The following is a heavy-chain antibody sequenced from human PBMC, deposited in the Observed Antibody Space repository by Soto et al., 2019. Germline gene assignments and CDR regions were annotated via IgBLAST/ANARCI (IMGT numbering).Heavy chain of an antibody. J-gene: IGHJ4*02. V-gene: IGHV3-23*01. CDR1: GFTFSSYA. CDR3: AKGVSSGWSTPSDY. Sequence: PGGSLRLACAASGFTFSSYAMSWVRQAPGKGLEWVSAISGSGGSTYYADSVKGRFTTSRDNSKNTLYLQMNSLRAEDTAVYYCAKGVSSGWSTPSDYWGQGTLVTVSS. CDR2: ISGSGGST. D-gene: IGHD6-19*01.